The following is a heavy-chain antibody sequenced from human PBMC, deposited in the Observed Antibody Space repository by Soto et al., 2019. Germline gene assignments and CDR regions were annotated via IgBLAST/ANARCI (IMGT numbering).Heavy chain of an antibody. D-gene: IGHD3-22*01. Sequence: GASVKVSCKASGYTFTSYYMHWVRQAPGQGLEWMGIINPSGGSTSYAQKFQGRVTMTRDTSTNTAYMELSSLRSEDTAVYYCAEDSSGYYYWGQGTQVTVSS. V-gene: IGHV1-46*01. CDR2: INPSGGST. CDR1: GYTFTSYY. J-gene: IGHJ4*02. CDR3: AEDSSGYYY.